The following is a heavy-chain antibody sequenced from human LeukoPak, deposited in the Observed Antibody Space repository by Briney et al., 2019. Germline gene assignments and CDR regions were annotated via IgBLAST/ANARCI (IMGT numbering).Heavy chain of an antibody. CDR1: GYSISSGYY. D-gene: IGHD4-17*01. CDR2: TYHSGST. CDR3: ARVNYGDHGYYYYGMDV. V-gene: IGHV4-38-2*02. J-gene: IGHJ6*02. Sequence: KTSETLSLTCTVSGYSISSGYYWGWIRQPPGKGLEWIGSTYHSGSTYYNPSLKSRVTISVDTSKNQFSLKLSSVTAADTAVYYCARVNYGDHGYYYYGMDVWGQGTTVTVSS.